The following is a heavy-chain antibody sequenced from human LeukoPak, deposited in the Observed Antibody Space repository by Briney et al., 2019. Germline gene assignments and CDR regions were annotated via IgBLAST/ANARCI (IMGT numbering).Heavy chain of an antibody. CDR3: AKEADSKFDENYMDV. J-gene: IGHJ6*03. V-gene: IGHV3-30*14. CDR2: ISYDETNY. D-gene: IGHD4-11*01. CDR1: GFTFSAYA. Sequence: GGSLRLSCTASGFTFSAYAMHWVRQAPGKGLEWVAVISYDETNYYYAESVKGRFTISRDNSKNTVYLQMGSLRAEDTAVYYCAKEADSKFDENYMDVWGKGTTVTVSS.